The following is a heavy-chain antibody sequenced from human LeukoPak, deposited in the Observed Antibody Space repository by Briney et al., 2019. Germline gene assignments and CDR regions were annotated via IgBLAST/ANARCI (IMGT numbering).Heavy chain of an antibody. J-gene: IGHJ3*02. CDR2: INHTGRN. D-gene: IGHD2-21*02. Sequence: PSETLSLTCTVSGDSITSSSHYWGWIRQPPGKTLEWIGSINHTGRNYSNAALKSRFHISMDMSKSQFSLKLNSVTAADSGVYYCVAEMTASAAFDIWGRGTLVAVSS. V-gene: IGHV4-39*01. CDR3: VAEMTASAAFDI. CDR1: GDSITSSSHY.